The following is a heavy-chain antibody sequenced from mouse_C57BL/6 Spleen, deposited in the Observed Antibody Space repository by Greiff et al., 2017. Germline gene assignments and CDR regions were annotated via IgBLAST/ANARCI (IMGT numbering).Heavy chain of an antibody. CDR2: IYPGDGDT. Sequence: VMLVESGPELVKPGASVKISCKASGYAFSSSWMNWVKQRPGKGLEWIGRIYPGDGDTNYNGKFKGKATLTADKSSSTAYMQLSSLTSEDSAVYFCARFIVTSYYAMDYWGQGTSVTVSS. V-gene: IGHV1-82*01. CDR3: ARFIVTSYYAMDY. D-gene: IGHD2-5*01. J-gene: IGHJ4*01. CDR1: GYAFSSSW.